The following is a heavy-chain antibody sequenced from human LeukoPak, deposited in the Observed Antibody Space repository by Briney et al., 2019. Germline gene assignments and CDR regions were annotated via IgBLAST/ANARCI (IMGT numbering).Heavy chain of an antibody. J-gene: IGHJ4*02. CDR3: ARYSGSYLFDY. CDR1: GGSISSSSYY. D-gene: IGHD1-26*01. Sequence: SETLSLTCTVSGGSISSSSYYWGWIRQPPGKALEWIGRIYYSGSTYYNPSLKSRVTISVDTSKNQFSLKLSSVTAADTAVYYCARYSGSYLFDYWGQGTLVTVSS. CDR2: IYYSGST. V-gene: IGHV4-39*01.